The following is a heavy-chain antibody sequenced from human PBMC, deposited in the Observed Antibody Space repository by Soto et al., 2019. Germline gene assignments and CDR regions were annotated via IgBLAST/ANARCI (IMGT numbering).Heavy chain of an antibody. CDR3: AKDPPGLTIFGVV. Sequence: SCKASGFTFSSYAMGWVRQAPGKGLEWVSAISGSGGSTYYADSVKGRFTISRDNSKNTLYLQMNSLRAEDTAVYYCAKDPPGLTIFGVVWGQGALVTVSS. V-gene: IGHV3-23*01. D-gene: IGHD3-3*01. CDR1: GFTFSSYA. J-gene: IGHJ4*02. CDR2: ISGSGGST.